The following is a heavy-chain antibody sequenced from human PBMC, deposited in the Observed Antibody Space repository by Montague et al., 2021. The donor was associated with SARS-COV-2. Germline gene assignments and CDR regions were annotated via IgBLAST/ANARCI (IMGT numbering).Heavy chain of an antibody. CDR3: ARVEAQQLARY. Sequence: SETLSLTCTVSGGSISNSSHYWGWIRQPPGKGLEWIGTIYYSGSTYYNASLKSRVIISVDTSKNQFSLNLSSVTAADTAVYYCARVEAQQLARYWGQGTLVTVSS. CDR2: IYYSGST. CDR1: GGSISNSSHY. D-gene: IGHD1-1*01. V-gene: IGHV4-39*07. J-gene: IGHJ4*02.